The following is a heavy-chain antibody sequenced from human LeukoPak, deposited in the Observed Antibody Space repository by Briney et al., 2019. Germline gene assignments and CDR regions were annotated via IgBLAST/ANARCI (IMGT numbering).Heavy chain of an antibody. CDR3: AREGFLEWFHYYYMDV. D-gene: IGHD3-3*01. V-gene: IGHV1-2*02. Sequence: ASVKVSCKASGYTFTGYYMHWVRQAPGQGLEWMGWINPNSGGTNYAQKFQGRVTMTRDTSISTAYMELSRLRSDDTAVYYCAREGFLEWFHYYYMDVWGKGTTVTVSS. CDR1: GYTFTGYY. CDR2: INPNSGGT. J-gene: IGHJ6*03.